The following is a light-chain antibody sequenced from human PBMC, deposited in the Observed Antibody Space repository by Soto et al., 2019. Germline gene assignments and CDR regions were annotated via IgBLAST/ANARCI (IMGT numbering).Light chain of an antibody. CDR1: QSLLQSNGYNC. CDR2: LGS. J-gene: IGKJ2*01. V-gene: IGKV2-28*01. CDR3: MRTLQIPNT. Sequence: DIVMTQSPLSLPVTPGEPASISCRSSQSLLQSNGYNCLDWYLQKPGQSPQLLVYLGSNRASGVXDXXSGSGSGTDFTLKISRVEAEDVGGYYCMRTLQIPNTFGQGTKLEI.